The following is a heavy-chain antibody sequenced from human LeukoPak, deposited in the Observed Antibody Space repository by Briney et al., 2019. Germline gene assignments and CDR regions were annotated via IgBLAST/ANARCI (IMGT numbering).Heavy chain of an antibody. J-gene: IGHJ4*02. Sequence: GGSLRLSCAASGFTFSSYAMSWVRQASGKGLEWVSAISGSGGSTYYADSVKGRFTISRDNSKNTLYLQMNSLRAEDTAVYYCASPPRGYSYGLRSYFDYWGQGTLVTVSS. CDR3: ASPPRGYSYGLRSYFDY. V-gene: IGHV3-23*01. CDR1: GFTFSSYA. D-gene: IGHD5-18*01. CDR2: ISGSGGST.